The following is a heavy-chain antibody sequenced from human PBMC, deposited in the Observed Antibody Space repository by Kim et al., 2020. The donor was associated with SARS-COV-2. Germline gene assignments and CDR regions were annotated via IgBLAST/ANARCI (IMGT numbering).Heavy chain of an antibody. J-gene: IGHJ3*02. CDR2: ISYDGSNK. Sequence: GGSLRLSCAASGFTFSSYAMHWVRQAPGKGLEWVAVISYDGSNKYYADSVKGRFTISRDNSKNTLYLQMNSLRAEDTAVYYCARGPPPTPEAGYYGDAFDIWGQGTMVTVSS. CDR3: ARGPPPTPEAGYYGDAFDI. CDR1: GFTFSSYA. V-gene: IGHV3-30*04. D-gene: IGHD3-9*01.